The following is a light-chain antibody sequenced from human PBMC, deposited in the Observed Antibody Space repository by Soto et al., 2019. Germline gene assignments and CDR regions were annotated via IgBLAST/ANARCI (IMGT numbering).Light chain of an antibody. CDR2: GAS. J-gene: IGKJ4*01. CDR3: QQYGSSPPGLT. Sequence: EIVLTQSPSSLSLSPGERATLSCRASQSVSSSYLAWYQQKPGQTPRFLIYGASSGATAIQNRFSGSGSGTDFTLTISRLEPEDFAVYYCQQYGSSPPGLTFGGGTKVDIK. CDR1: QSVSSSY. V-gene: IGKV3-20*01.